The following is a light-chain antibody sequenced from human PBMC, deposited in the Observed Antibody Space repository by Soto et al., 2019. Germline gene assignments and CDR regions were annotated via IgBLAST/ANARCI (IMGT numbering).Light chain of an antibody. CDR1: SSNIGSNA. J-gene: IGLJ1*01. CDR3: AAWDDSLNGLV. CDR2: SND. Sequence: QSVLTQPPSASGTPGQRVTISCSGSSSNIGSNAVNWYQQLPGTAPKLLIHSNDQRPSGVPDRVSGSKSGTSASLAISGLQSEDEADYYCAAWDDSLNGLVXGTGTRSPS. V-gene: IGLV1-44*01.